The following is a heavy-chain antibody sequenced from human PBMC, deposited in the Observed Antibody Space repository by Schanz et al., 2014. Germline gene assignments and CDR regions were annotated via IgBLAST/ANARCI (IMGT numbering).Heavy chain of an antibody. CDR1: GFTFADYY. CDR2: VSSYDTTV. CDR3: AAGGGFLIDY. D-gene: IGHD2-15*01. V-gene: IGHV3-11*04. Sequence: QVQLLESGGGLFKPGGSLRLSCAGSGFTFADYYMTWIRQAPGKGLEWISYVSSYDTTVSYADSVKGRFTISRDNAKNSVYLQMNSLRAEDTAVYYCAAGGGFLIDYWGQGTLVTVSS. J-gene: IGHJ4*02.